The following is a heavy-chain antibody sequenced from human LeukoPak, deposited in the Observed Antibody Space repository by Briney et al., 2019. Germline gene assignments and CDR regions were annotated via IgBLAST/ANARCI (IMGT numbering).Heavy chain of an antibody. CDR1: GFTFSSFA. Sequence: GGSLRLSCAASGFTFSSFALSWDRQAPGKGLEWISGISGSGGRTDYADSVKGRFTISRDNSKNTLYLQMSSLRADDTALYYCAKSPPRCSGGSCYGYWGQGTLVTVSS. CDR2: ISGSGGRT. D-gene: IGHD2-15*01. V-gene: IGHV3-23*01. CDR3: AKSPPRCSGGSCYGY. J-gene: IGHJ4*02.